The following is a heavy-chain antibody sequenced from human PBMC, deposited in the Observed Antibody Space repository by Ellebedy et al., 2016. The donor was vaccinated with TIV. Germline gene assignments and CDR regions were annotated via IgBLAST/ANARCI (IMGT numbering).Heavy chain of an antibody. V-gene: IGHV3-23*01. CDR1: GFPFSGHA. D-gene: IGHD5-12*01. J-gene: IGHJ4*02. CDR2: IDGRSSRT. CDR3: AKGRGGGYDTSAPRYYFDY. Sequence: GESLKIPCAAPGFPFSGHAMSWVRQAHGTGLEWISAIDGRSSRTVYADSVKGRFTISRDNSKKTRYLKMNSLRAKDTAVNYCAKGRGGGYDTSAPRYYFDYWGLGTLVTVSS.